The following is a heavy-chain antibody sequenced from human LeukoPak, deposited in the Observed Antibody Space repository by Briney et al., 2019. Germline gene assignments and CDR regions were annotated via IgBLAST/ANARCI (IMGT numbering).Heavy chain of an antibody. CDR3: ARGILSGYYFDS. V-gene: IGHV4-34*01. J-gene: IGHJ4*02. Sequence: SETLSLTCAVYGGSFRGYYWSWIPQSPGKGLEWIAEIHYSGSASYNPPLKSRVTISGDPSKNQVSLRVTSVTAADTAEYYCARGILSGYYFDSWGQGSLVTVSS. CDR2: IHYSGSA. D-gene: IGHD2-15*01. CDR1: GGSFRGYY.